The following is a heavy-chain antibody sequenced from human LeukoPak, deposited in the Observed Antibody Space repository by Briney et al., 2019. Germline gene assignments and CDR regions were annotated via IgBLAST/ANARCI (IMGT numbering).Heavy chain of an antibody. CDR1: GGTFIIYT. CDR3: ARDPFGYSYGQRTNYFDY. J-gene: IGHJ4*02. Sequence: SVKVSCKASGGTFIIYTISWVRQAPGQGAEWMGRIIPILGIANYAQKFQGRVTITADKSTSTAYMELSSLRSEDTAVYYCARDPFGYSYGQRTNYFDYWGQGTLVTVSS. D-gene: IGHD5-18*01. CDR2: IIPILGIA. V-gene: IGHV1-69*10.